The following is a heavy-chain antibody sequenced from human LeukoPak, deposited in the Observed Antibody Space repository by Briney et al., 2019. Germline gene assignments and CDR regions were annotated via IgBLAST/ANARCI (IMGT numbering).Heavy chain of an antibody. D-gene: IGHD2-21*01. CDR1: GGSFNDYA. Sequence: SETLSLTCIVYGGSFNDYAWTWIRQPPGKGLQWLGGVSQTGGMNYNPSLNSRVTISLDTSKNDFSLKLSSVTAADTAVYSCARGPYSTVTPFAHFDPWGQGTLVTVSS. V-gene: IGHV4-34*01. CDR2: VSQTGGM. J-gene: IGHJ5*02. CDR3: ARGPYSTVTPFAHFDP.